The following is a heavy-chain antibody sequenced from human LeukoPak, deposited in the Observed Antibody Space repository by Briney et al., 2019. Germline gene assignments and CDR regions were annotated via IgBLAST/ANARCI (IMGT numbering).Heavy chain of an antibody. CDR1: GGTFSSYA. CDR2: IILIFGTA. V-gene: IGHV1-69*13. J-gene: IGHJ4*02. Sequence: SVKVSCKASGGTFSSYAISWVRQAPGQGLEWMGRIILIFGTANYAQKFQGRVTITADESTSTAYMELSSLRSEDTAVYYCARGGQIAAPFDYWGQGTLVTVSS. CDR3: ARGGQIAAPFDY. D-gene: IGHD6-13*01.